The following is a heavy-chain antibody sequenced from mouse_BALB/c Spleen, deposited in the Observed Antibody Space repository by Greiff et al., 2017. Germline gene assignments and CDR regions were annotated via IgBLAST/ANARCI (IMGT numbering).Heavy chain of an antibody. CDR1: GFDFSRYW. J-gene: IGHJ4*01. CDR2: INPDSSTI. V-gene: IGHV4-1*02. D-gene: IGHD1-1*01. Sequence: DVMLVESGGGLVQPGGSLKLSCAASGFDFSRYWMSWVRQAPGKGLEWIGEINPDSSTINYTPSLKDKFIISRDNAKNTLYLQMSKVRSEDTALYHCARRDYYGSYAMDYWGQGTSVTVSS. CDR3: ARRDYYGSYAMDY.